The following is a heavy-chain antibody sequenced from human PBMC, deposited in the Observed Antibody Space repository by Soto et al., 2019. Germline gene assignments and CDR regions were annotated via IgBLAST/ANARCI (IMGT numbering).Heavy chain of an antibody. Sequence: GESLKISCKGFGYSFSTYWIGWVRQMPGGGLEWMGIIYPGDSDTRYRPSLQGQVTISADKSISTAFLQWSSLKASDTAIYYCARSGRNGYYGMDVWGQGTTVTVSS. D-gene: IGHD1-26*01. CDR2: IYPGDSDT. CDR3: ARSGRNGYYGMDV. J-gene: IGHJ6*02. V-gene: IGHV5-51*01. CDR1: GYSFSTYW.